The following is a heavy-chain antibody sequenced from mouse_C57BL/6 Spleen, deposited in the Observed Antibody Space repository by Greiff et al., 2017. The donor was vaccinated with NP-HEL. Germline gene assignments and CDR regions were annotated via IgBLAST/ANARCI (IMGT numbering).Heavy chain of an antibody. Sequence: QVQLQQSGAELVKPGASVKMSCKASGYTFTSYWITWVKQRPGQGLEWIGDIYPGSGSTNYNEKFKSKATLTVDTSSSTAYMQLSSLTSEDSAVYYCARNEFDYYGSRDFDYWGQGTTLTVSS. CDR2: IYPGSGST. D-gene: IGHD1-1*01. CDR1: GYTFTSYW. V-gene: IGHV1-55*01. J-gene: IGHJ2*01. CDR3: ARNEFDYYGSRDFDY.